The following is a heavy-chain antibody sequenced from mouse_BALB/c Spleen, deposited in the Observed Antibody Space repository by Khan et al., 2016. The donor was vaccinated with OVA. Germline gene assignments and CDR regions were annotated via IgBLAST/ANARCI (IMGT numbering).Heavy chain of an antibody. D-gene: IGHD1-1*02. J-gene: IGHJ3*01. CDR1: GYTFTTYW. CDR2: INPSTGYT. V-gene: IGHV1-7*01. CDR3: RRRGLYGLFAF. Sequence: QVQLKESGAELAKPGASVKMSCTASGYTFTTYWIHWVKQRPGQGLEWIGYINPSTGYTEYNQKFKDKATLTTDKSSSAAYMQLSSLTSEDSAVYYCRRRGLYGLFAFWGQGTLVTVSA.